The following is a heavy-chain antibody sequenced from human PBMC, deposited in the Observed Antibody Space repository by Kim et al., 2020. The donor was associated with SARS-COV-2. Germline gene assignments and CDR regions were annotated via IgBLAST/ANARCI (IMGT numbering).Heavy chain of an antibody. Sequence: GESLKISCKGSGYSFTSYWISWVRQMPGKGLEWMGRIDPSDSYTNYSPSFQGHVTISADKSISTAYLQWSSLKASDTAMYYCARLGAAGLYYYYGMDVWGQGTTVTVSS. CDR1: GYSFTSYW. D-gene: IGHD6-13*01. J-gene: IGHJ6*02. CDR3: ARLGAAGLYYYYGMDV. CDR2: IDPSDSYT. V-gene: IGHV5-10-1*01.